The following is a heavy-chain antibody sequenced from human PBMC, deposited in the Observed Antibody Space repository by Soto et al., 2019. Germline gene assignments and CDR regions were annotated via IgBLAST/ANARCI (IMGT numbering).Heavy chain of an antibody. CDR2: IIPIFGTA. J-gene: IGHJ6*02. CDR1: GGTFSSYA. CDR3: ARYTYSSSWKGAYYYYGMDV. V-gene: IGHV1-69*01. D-gene: IGHD6-13*01. Sequence: QVQLVQSGAEVKKPGSSVKVSCKASGGTFSSYAISWVRQAPGQGLEWMGGIIPIFGTANYAQKFQGRVTITADESTSTAYMELSSRRSEDTAVDYCARYTYSSSWKGAYYYYGMDVWGQGTTVTVSS.